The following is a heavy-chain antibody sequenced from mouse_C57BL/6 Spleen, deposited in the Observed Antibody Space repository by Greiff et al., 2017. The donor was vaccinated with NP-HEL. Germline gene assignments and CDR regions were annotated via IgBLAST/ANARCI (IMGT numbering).Heavy chain of an antibody. CDR1: GYTFTDYY. CDR2: IYPGSGNT. Sequence: QVQLKESGAELVRPGASVKLSCKASGYTFTDYYINWVKQRPGQGLEWIARIYPGSGNTYYNEKFKGKATLTAEKSSSTAYMQLSSLTSEDSAVYFCASQAGYGFAYWGQRTLVTVSA. V-gene: IGHV1-76*01. J-gene: IGHJ3*01. D-gene: IGHD1-2*01. CDR3: ASQAGYGFAY.